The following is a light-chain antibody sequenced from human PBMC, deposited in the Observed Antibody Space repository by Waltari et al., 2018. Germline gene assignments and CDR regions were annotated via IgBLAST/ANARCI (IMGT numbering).Light chain of an antibody. V-gene: IGKV1-39*01. Sequence: IQMTQSPPSLSASVGDTVTITCRASQSLNTYLNWYQQKPGKAPKLLIYDVSSLQSGVPSRFSGSGSGTDFTLTISSLQPEDFATYYCQQSYSTPRTFCHGTKVEI. CDR3: QQSYSTPRT. CDR1: QSLNTY. J-gene: IGKJ1*01. CDR2: DVS.